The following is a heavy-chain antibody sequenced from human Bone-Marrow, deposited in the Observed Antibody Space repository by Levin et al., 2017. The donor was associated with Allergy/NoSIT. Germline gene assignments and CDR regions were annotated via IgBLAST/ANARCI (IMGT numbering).Heavy chain of an antibody. J-gene: IGHJ4*02. CDR1: EFTFTSYW. CDR2: IKQDGSEK. D-gene: IGHD3-22*01. Sequence: PGGSLRLSCAASEFTFTSYWMSWVRQAPGKGLEWVANIKQDGSEKYYVDSVKGRFTISRDNAKNSLYLQMNSLRAEDTAVYYCARINYDSSPGVWGQGTLVTVSS. V-gene: IGHV3-7*01. CDR3: ARINYDSSPGV.